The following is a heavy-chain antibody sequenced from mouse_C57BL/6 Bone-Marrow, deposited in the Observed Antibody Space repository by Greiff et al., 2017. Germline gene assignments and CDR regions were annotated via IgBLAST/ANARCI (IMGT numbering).Heavy chain of an antibody. Sequence: EVHLVESGGDLVKPGGSLKLSCAASGFTFSSYGMSWVRQTPDKRLEWVATISSGGSYTYYPDSVKGRFTISRDNAKNTLYLQMSSLKSEDTAMYYCARRGYYGSISYFDYWGQGTTLTVSS. D-gene: IGHD1-1*01. J-gene: IGHJ2*01. CDR2: ISSGGSYT. CDR3: ARRGYYGSISYFDY. CDR1: GFTFSSYG. V-gene: IGHV5-6*01.